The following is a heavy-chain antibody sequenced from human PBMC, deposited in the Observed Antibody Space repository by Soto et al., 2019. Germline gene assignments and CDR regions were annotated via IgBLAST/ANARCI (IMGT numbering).Heavy chain of an antibody. CDR3: ARDRTPGYSYGSNRGGLKY. J-gene: IGHJ4*02. V-gene: IGHV1-69*13. D-gene: IGHD5-18*01. CDR1: GGTFSSYA. CDR2: IIPIFGTA. Sequence: GASVKVSCKASGGTFSSYAISWVRQAPGQGLEWMGGIIPIFGTANYAQKFQGRVTITADESTSTAYMELSSLRSEDTAVYYCARDRTPGYSYGSNRGGLKYWGQGTLVTVSS.